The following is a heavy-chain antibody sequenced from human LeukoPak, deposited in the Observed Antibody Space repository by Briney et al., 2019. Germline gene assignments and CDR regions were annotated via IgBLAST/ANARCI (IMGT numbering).Heavy chain of an antibody. D-gene: IGHD3-10*01. J-gene: IGHJ4*02. V-gene: IGHV4-4*07. CDR2: IYNSGGT. Sequence: SETLSLTCTVSGGSFSSYYWSWIRQPAGKGLDWIGRIYNSGGTNYNPSLESRVTMSVDKSKNQFSLKLSSVTAADTAVYYCARGEWDGSGSYYSYYFDYWGQGTLVTVSS. CDR3: ARGEWDGSGSYYSYYFDY. CDR1: GGSFSSYY.